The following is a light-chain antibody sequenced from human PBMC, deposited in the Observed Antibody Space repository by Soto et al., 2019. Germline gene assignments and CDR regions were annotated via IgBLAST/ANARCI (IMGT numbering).Light chain of an antibody. Sequence: EIVLTQSPATLSVSPGERATLSCRTSQSVASNLAWYQQKPGQAPRLLIYGAFIRAPGFPVRFGGTGSGSEFTLTISSLQSEDGATYYCQQYDKWPYTFGQGTDLEIK. CDR2: GAF. J-gene: IGKJ2*01. CDR1: QSVASN. CDR3: QQYDKWPYT. V-gene: IGKV3-15*01.